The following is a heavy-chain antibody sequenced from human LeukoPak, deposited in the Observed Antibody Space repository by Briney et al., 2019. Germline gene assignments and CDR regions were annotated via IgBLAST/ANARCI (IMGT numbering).Heavy chain of an antibody. CDR2: ISGSGGST. Sequence: TGGSLRLSCAASGFTFSSYAMSWVRQAPGKGLEWVSAISGSGGSTYYADSVKGRFTISRDNSKNTLYLQMNSLRPEDTALYYCAKDSEDSSGYFYQGYLHHWGQGTLVTVSS. V-gene: IGHV3-23*01. CDR1: GFTFSSYA. D-gene: IGHD3-22*01. J-gene: IGHJ1*01. CDR3: AKDSEDSSGYFYQGYLHH.